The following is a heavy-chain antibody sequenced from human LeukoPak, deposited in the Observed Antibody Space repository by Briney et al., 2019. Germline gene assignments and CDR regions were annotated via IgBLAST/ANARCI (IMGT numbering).Heavy chain of an antibody. J-gene: IGHJ6*03. CDR2: INPSGGST. CDR1: GYTFTSYY. D-gene: IGHD4-23*01. CDR3: ARGYGGKYYYYYMDV. Sequence: ASVKVSCKASGYTFTSYYMHWVRQAPGQGLEWMGIINPSGGSTSYAQKFQGRVTMTRDTSTSTVYMELSSLRSEDTAVYYCARGYGGKYYYYYMDVWGKGTTVTVSS. V-gene: IGHV1-46*01.